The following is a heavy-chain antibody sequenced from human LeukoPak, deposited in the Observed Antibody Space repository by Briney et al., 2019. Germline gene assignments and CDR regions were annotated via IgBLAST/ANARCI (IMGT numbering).Heavy chain of an antibody. CDR2: ISGSGGST. V-gene: IGHV3-23*01. J-gene: IGHJ4*02. Sequence: PGGSLRLSCAASGFTFSSYAMSCVRQAPGKALERVSGISGSGGSTYYADSVKGRFNISRDNSENTLHLQMNSLRAEDTAVYYCTKTDIGYCSSLRCPYFDCWGQGTLVTVSS. CDR3: TKTDIGYCSSLRCPYFDC. CDR1: GFTFSSYA. D-gene: IGHD2-2*01.